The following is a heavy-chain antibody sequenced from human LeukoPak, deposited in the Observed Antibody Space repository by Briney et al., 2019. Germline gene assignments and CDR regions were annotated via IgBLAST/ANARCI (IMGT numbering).Heavy chain of an antibody. Sequence: GGSLRLSCAASGFTFSGSAMHWVRQASGKGLEWVGRIRSKANSYATAYAASVKGRFTISRDDSKNTAYLQMNSLKTEDTAVYYCTRPRIAVAGTYRYYYYYYMDVWGKGTTVTVS. CDR2: IRSKANSYAT. CDR3: TRPRIAVAGTYRYYYYYYMDV. V-gene: IGHV3-73*01. CDR1: GFTFSGSA. J-gene: IGHJ6*03. D-gene: IGHD6-19*01.